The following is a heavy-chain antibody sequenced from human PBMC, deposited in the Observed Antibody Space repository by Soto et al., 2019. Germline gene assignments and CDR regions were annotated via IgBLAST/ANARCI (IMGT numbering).Heavy chain of an antibody. CDR2: ISSAVNT. V-gene: IGHV3-23*01. D-gene: IGHD6-6*01. J-gene: IGHJ4*02. CDR1: GFTFSNYA. Sequence: GGSLRLSCAGSGFTFSNYAMSWVRQAPGKGLEWVSAISSAVNTYYADSVKGRFTISRDNSKNTLSLQMNSLRAEDTAVYYCAKKVRAGPSSPYYFDYWGQGTLVSVSS. CDR3: AKKVRAGPSSPYYFDY.